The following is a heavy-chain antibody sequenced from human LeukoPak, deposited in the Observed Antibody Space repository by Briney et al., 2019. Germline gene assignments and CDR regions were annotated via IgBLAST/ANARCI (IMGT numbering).Heavy chain of an antibody. D-gene: IGHD1/OR15-1a*01. J-gene: IGHJ4*02. CDR3: ARRGTVNTADY. CDR1: GGSISTYY. CDR2: IYYSGST. Sequence: PSETLSLTCTVSGGSISTYYWSWIRQPPGKGLEWIGSIYYSGSTYYNPSLKSRVTISVDTSKNQFSLKLSSVTAADTAVYYCARRGTVNTADYWGQGTLVTVSS. V-gene: IGHV4-59*05.